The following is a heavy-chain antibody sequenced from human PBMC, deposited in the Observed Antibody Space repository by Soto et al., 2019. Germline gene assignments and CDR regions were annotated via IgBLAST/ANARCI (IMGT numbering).Heavy chain of an antibody. Sequence: GGSLRLSCAASGFTFSSYCMHWVRQAPGKGLEWVAVISYDGSNKYYADSVKGRFTISRDNSKNTLYLQMNSLRAEDTAVYYCAKGSGSGWYGDYFDYWGQGTMVTVSS. CDR2: ISYDGSNK. J-gene: IGHJ4*02. V-gene: IGHV3-30*18. CDR1: GFTFSSYC. D-gene: IGHD6-19*01. CDR3: AKGSGSGWYGDYFDY.